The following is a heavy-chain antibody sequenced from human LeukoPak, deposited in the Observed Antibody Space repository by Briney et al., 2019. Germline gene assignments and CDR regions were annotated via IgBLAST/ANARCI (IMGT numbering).Heavy chain of an antibody. V-gene: IGHV3-53*05. Sequence: GGSLRLSCAASGFTVSSNYMSWVRQAPGKGLEWVSVIYSDGTAVYADSVKGRFTISRDNSKNTLFLQMNSLRADDTAVYYCARGDSSGLDAFDIWGQGTMVTVSS. CDR2: IYSDGTA. D-gene: IGHD3-22*01. CDR3: ARGDSSGLDAFDI. J-gene: IGHJ3*02. CDR1: GFTVSSNY.